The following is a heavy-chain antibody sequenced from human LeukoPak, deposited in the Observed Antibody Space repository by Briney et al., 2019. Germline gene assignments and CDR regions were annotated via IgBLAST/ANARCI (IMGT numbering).Heavy chain of an antibody. CDR2: IKEDGSEK. V-gene: IGHV3-7*01. J-gene: IGHJ4*02. CDR3: ATHGYSGLRYFDWSTNE. Sequence: GGSLRLSCVVSGFTFSSYWMSWVRQAPGKGLEWVANIKEDGSEKYYVDSVKGRFTISRDNAKKSLYLQMDSLRAVDTAVYYCATHGYSGLRYFDWSTNEWGQGTLVTVSS. D-gene: IGHD3-9*01. CDR1: GFTFSSYW.